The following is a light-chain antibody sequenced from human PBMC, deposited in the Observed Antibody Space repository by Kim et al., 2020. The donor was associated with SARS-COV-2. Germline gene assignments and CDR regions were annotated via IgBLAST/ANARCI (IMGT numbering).Light chain of an antibody. V-gene: IGLV1-44*01. CDR3: AVWDDSLKQGV. Sequence: QSVLTQPPSASGTRGQRVTISCSGSSSNIGSNNVVWHQQLPGAAPNLLIYSNNQRPSGIPDRFSGSRSGTSASLAISGLQSGDEADYYCAVWDDSLKQGVFGGGTQLTVL. J-gene: IGLJ3*02. CDR1: SSNIGSNN. CDR2: SNN.